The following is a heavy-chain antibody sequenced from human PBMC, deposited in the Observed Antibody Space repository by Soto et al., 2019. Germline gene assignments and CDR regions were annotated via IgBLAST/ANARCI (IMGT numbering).Heavy chain of an antibody. Sequence: SDTLSLTCTVSGGSISSGGYYWSWIRQHPGKGLEWIGYIYYSGSTYYNPSLKSRVTISVDTSKNQFSLKLSSVTAADTAIYYCARDSPITMVGPVQNRFDPWGQGTLVTVSS. CDR2: IYYSGST. J-gene: IGHJ5*02. D-gene: IGHD3-10*01. CDR3: ARDSPITMVGPVQNRFDP. CDR1: GGSISSGGYY. V-gene: IGHV4-31*03.